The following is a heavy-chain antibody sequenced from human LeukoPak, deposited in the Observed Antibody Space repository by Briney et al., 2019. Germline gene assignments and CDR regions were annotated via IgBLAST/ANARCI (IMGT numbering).Heavy chain of an antibody. Sequence: GGSLRLSCAASGFTFSSYSMNWVRQATGKGLEWASYISSSSSTKYYADSVKGRFTISRDNAKNSLYLQMNSLRAEDTAVYYCARVGGYFDYWGQGTLVTVSS. D-gene: IGHD3-16*01. CDR2: ISSSSSTK. CDR1: GFTFSSYS. CDR3: ARVGGYFDY. V-gene: IGHV3-48*01. J-gene: IGHJ4*02.